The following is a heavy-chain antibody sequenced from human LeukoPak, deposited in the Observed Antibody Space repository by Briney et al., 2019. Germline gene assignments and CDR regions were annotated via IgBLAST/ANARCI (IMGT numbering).Heavy chain of an antibody. V-gene: IGHV3-23*01. Sequence: GGSLRLSCAASGFTFSSYAMSWVRQAPGKGLEWVSTISGSGDSTYYTDSVKGRFTISRDNSKNTLYLQMNSLRAEGTAIYYCAIGGSGWELGHFEYWGQGTLVTVSS. CDR1: GFTFSSYA. CDR2: ISGSGDST. J-gene: IGHJ4*02. CDR3: AIGGSGWELGHFEY. D-gene: IGHD6-19*01.